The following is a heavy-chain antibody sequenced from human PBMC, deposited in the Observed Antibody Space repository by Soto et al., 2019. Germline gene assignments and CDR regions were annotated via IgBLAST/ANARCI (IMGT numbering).Heavy chain of an antibody. J-gene: IGHJ4*02. V-gene: IGHV1-18*01. CDR2: ISPYNGNT. CDR1: GCTFANFG. Sequence: ASVKVSCKASGCTFANFGVVWGRQAPGQGLEWMGWISPYNGNTQYEQKLQGRITLATDTSTSTAYMEVRSLRSDDTAVSYSARAAPTAAPGRVDYWGKGTMVTVSS. CDR3: ARAAPTAAPGRVDY. D-gene: IGHD6-13*01.